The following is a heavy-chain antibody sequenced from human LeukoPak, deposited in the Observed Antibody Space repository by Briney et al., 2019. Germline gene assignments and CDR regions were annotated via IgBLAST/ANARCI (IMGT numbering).Heavy chain of an antibody. V-gene: IGHV3-53*01. Sequence: PGGSLRLSCAASGFTVSSNYMSWVRQAPGKGLEWVSVIYSGGTTYYADSVKGRFTISRDNSKNTLYLQMNSLRAEDTAVYYCAKDVQKDIVVVPAAAWGQGTLVTVSS. CDR1: GFTVSSNY. J-gene: IGHJ4*02. CDR2: IYSGGTT. CDR3: AKDVQKDIVVVPAAA. D-gene: IGHD2-2*01.